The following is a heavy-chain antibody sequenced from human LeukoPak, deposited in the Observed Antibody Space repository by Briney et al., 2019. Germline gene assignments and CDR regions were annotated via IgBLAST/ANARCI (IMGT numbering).Heavy chain of an antibody. V-gene: IGHV1-46*01. Sequence: ASVKVSCKASGYTFTSYYMHWVRQAPGQGLAWMGIINPSGGSTSYAQKFQGRVTMTRDTSTSTVYMELSSLRSEDTAVYYCAIIAAAGRVNYYYGMDVWGQGTTVTVSS. CDR3: AIIAAAGRVNYYYGMDV. CDR2: INPSGGST. CDR1: GYTFTSYY. D-gene: IGHD6-13*01. J-gene: IGHJ6*02.